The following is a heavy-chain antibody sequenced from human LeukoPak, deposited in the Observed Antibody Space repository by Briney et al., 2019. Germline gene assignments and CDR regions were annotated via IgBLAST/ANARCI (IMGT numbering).Heavy chain of an antibody. CDR2: ISWNSGSI. V-gene: IGHV3-9*01. CDR3: ATEIAALDY. Sequence: PGGSLRLSCAASGFTFDDYATHWVRQAPGKGLEWVSGISWNSGSIGYADSVKGRFTISRDNAKNSLYLQMNSLRAEDTALYYCATEIAALDYWGQGTLVTVSS. J-gene: IGHJ4*02. D-gene: IGHD6-13*01. CDR1: GFTFDDYA.